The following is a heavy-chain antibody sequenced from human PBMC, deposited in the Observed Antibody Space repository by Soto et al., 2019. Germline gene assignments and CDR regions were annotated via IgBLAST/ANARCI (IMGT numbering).Heavy chain of an antibody. CDR1: GYNFAGYW. D-gene: IGHD5-12*01. CDR2: IFPGDSDT. V-gene: IGHV5-51*01. Sequence: PGESLKISCKTSGYNFAGYWIGWVRQMPGKGLEWLGIIFPGDSDTKYSPSFQGQVIISADKSIRTAYFQWSSLKASDTAIYYCARQSGMDVWGQGTTVTVSS. CDR3: ARQSGMDV. J-gene: IGHJ6*02.